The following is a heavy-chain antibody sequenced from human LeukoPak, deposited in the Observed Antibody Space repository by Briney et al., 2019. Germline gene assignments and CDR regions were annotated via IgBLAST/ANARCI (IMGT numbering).Heavy chain of an antibody. V-gene: IGHV1-18*04. CDR1: GYTFTNYG. Sequence: GASVKVSCKAAGYTFTNYGVTWVRQAPGQGLEWVGWISAHNGNTNYVQKLQDRVTMTTDTSTTTAYLELRNLRSDDTAVYYCARSSITIFGVVIPYFDYWGQGTLVTVSS. J-gene: IGHJ4*02. CDR3: ARSSITIFGVVIPYFDY. D-gene: IGHD3-3*01. CDR2: ISAHNGNT.